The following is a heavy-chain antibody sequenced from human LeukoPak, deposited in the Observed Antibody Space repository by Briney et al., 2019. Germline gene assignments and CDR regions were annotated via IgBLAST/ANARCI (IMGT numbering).Heavy chain of an antibody. D-gene: IGHD6-19*01. J-gene: IGHJ4*02. CDR3: ARERAVNGWTSAHFDY. CDR2: ISNDGNTK. CDR1: GFTFSSYS. V-gene: IGHV3-30*14. Sequence: RRSLRLSCVASGFTFSSYSIHWVPQAPGKGLEWVSVISNDGNTKYYADSVKGRFTISRDNSKNTLYLQINSLRTEDTAVYYCARERAVNGWTSAHFDYWGQGTLVTVSS.